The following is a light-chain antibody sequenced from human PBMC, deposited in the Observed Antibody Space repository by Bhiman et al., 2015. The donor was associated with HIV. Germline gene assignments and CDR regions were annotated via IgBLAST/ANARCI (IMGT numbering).Light chain of an antibody. Sequence: QSALTQPASVSGSPGQSITISCTGTSSDVGGYNYVSWCQQHPGKAPKLMIYDVSNRPSGVSNRFSGSKSGNTASLTISGLQAEDESDYYCCSYAGTNYYVFGTGTKVTVL. CDR3: CSYAGTNYYV. V-gene: IGLV2-14*03. CDR1: SSDVGGYNY. CDR2: DVS. J-gene: IGLJ1*01.